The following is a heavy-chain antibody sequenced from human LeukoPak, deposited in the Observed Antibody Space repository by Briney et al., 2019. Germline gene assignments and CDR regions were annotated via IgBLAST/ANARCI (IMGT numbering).Heavy chain of an antibody. CDR1: GGSISSYY. CDR3: ARYYDFWSGYYRGDAFDI. V-gene: IGHV4-59*01. Sequence: PSETLSLTCTVSGGSISSYYWSWIRQPPGKGLEWIGYIYYSGSTNYNPSLKSRVTISVDTSKNRSSLKLSSVTAADTAVYYCARYYDFWSGYYRGDAFDIWGQGTMVTVSS. CDR2: IYYSGST. J-gene: IGHJ3*02. D-gene: IGHD3-3*01.